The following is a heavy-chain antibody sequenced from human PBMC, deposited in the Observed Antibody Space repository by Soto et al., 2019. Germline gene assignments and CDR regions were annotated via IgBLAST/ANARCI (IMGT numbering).Heavy chain of an antibody. D-gene: IGHD1-26*01. Sequence: QVQLVQSGAEVKKPGASVKVSSKASGYTFTGYYMHWVRQAPGQGLEWMGWINPNSGGTNYAQKFQGRVTMTRDTSISTAYMELSRLRSDDTAVYYCARTFGATSWYYYYYGMDVWGQGTTVTVSS. V-gene: IGHV1-2*02. CDR3: ARTFGATSWYYYYYGMDV. CDR2: INPNSGGT. J-gene: IGHJ6*02. CDR1: GYTFTGYY.